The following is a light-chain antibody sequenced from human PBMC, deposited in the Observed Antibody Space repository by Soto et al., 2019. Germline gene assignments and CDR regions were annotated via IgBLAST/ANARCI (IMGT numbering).Light chain of an antibody. J-gene: IGKJ1*01. V-gene: IGKV1-5*03. CDR3: QQYNIFPWT. CDR2: EAS. CDR1: QRIRW. Sequence: DIQMTQSPSTLSASIGDSVTITCRASQRIRWVAWYQQKQGKAPYLVIHEASSLGSGVPSRFSGSGSGTEFTLTISGLQPDDSATYYCQQYNIFPWTFGQGTKVDIK.